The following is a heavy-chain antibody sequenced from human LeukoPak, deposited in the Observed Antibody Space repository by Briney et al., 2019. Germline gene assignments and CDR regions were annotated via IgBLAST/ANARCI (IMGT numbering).Heavy chain of an antibody. V-gene: IGHV1-2*02. J-gene: IGHJ4*02. CDR2: INPNSGGT. D-gene: IGHD7-27*01. CDR3: ARGPHWDPHFDY. CDR1: GFTFTAYH. Sequence: ASVKVSCKASGFTFTAYHMHWVRQAPGQGLEWMGWINPNSGGTNYAQKFQGRVAMTRDTSISTAYMELSGLRSDDTAVYYCARGPHWDPHFDYWGQGTLVTVSS.